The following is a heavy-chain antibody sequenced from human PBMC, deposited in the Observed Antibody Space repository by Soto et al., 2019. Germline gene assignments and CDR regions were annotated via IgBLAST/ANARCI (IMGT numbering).Heavy chain of an antibody. CDR1: GFTFSSYG. CDR2: ISYDGSNK. J-gene: IGHJ4*02. D-gene: IGHD2-15*01. Sequence: ALRLSCAASGFTFSSYGMHWVRQAPGKGLEWVAVISYDGSNKYYADSAKGRFTISRDNSKNTLYLQMNSLRAEDTAVYYCARDRWPSRYYFDYWGQGTPVTVSS. V-gene: IGHV3-30*03. CDR3: ARDRWPSRYYFDY.